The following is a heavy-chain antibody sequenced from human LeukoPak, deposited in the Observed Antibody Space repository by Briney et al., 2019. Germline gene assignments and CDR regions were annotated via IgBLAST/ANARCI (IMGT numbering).Heavy chain of an antibody. CDR3: AKSFRSTSLDY. V-gene: IGHV3-30*02. CDR2: IRYDGSHK. D-gene: IGHD2-2*01. CDR1: GFTFSSYG. J-gene: IGHJ4*02. Sequence: GGSLRLSCAASGFTFSSYGMHWVRQPPGKGLEWVAFIRYDGSHKYYADSVKGRFTISRDNSKNTLYLQMNSLRAEDTAVYYCAKSFRSTSLDYWGQGTLVTVSS.